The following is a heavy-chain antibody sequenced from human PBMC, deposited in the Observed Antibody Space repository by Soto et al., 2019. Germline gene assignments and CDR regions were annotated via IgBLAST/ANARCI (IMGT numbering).Heavy chain of an antibody. CDR3: ARVLGYCTGGNCYPDY. CDR1: GGSISSGGYY. V-gene: IGHV4-31*03. J-gene: IGHJ4*02. CDR2: IYYSGYT. D-gene: IGHD2-15*01. Sequence: PSETLSLTSTVSGGSISSGGYYWSWIRQHSGKGLEWIGFIYYSGYTYYNPSLKSRVSISVDTSKNQFSLKLSSVTAADTAVYYCARVLGYCTGGNCYPDYWGQGTLVTVSS.